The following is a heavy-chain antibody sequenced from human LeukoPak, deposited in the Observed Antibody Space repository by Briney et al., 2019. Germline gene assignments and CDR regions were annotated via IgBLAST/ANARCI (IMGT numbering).Heavy chain of an antibody. CDR1: GFTFNRDW. CDR2: IKEDGSEK. CDR3: ARDLIAATDY. Sequence: GGSLRLSCAASGFTFNRDWTAWVRQAPGKGLEWVANIKEDGSEKNYVDSVKGRFTTSRDNAKNSLFLHMNSLRAEDTAVYYCARDLIAATDYWGQGTLVTVSS. V-gene: IGHV3-7*01. J-gene: IGHJ4*02. D-gene: IGHD6-13*01.